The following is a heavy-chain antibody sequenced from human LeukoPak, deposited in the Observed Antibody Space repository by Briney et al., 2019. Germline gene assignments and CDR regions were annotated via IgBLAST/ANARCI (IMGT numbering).Heavy chain of an antibody. CDR2: INQDGSTR. CDR3: ARDGDFWTLNYFGDN. CDR1: GFTFTNYW. D-gene: IGHD3/OR15-3a*01. V-gene: IGHV3-7*01. J-gene: IGHJ4*02. Sequence: GGSLRLSCAVSGFTFTNYWMSWVRQAPGKGLEWVANINQDGSTRYYVESVKGRFTISRNNAKNSLYLHMNSLRAEDTAVYYCARDGDFWTLNYFGDNWGQGTLVTVSS.